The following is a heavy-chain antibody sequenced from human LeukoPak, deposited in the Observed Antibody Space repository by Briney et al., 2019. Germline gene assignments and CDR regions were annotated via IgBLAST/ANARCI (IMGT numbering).Heavy chain of an antibody. CDR3: ARGTSCRGGSCYSDGYMDV. D-gene: IGHD2-15*01. V-gene: IGHV1-8*02. CDR2: MNPNSGNT. Sequence: ASVKVSCKASGYTFASYGISWVRQATGQGLEWMGWMNPNSGNTGYAQKFQGRVTMTRDTSISTAYMELSSLRSEDTAVYYCARGTSCRGGSCYSDGYMDVWGKGTTVTVFS. J-gene: IGHJ6*03. CDR1: GYTFASYG.